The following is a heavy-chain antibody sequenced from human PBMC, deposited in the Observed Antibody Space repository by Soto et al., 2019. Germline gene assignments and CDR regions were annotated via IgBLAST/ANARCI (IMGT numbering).Heavy chain of an antibody. J-gene: IGHJ4*02. V-gene: IGHV4-31*03. CDR2: IYYSGST. CDR1: GGSISSGGYY. CDR3: ARGGYASGGSWLFDY. D-gene: IGHD2-15*01. Sequence: PSETLSLTCTVSGGSISSGGYYWSWIRQHPGKGLEWIGYIYYSGSTYYNPSLKSRVTISVDTSKNQFSLKLTSVTAADTAVYYCARGGYASGGSWLFDYWGPGTLVTVSS.